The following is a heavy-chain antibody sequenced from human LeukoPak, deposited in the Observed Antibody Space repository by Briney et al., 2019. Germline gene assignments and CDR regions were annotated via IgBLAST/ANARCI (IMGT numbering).Heavy chain of an antibody. CDR1: GFTLSNHW. V-gene: IGHV3-7*01. CDR2: IKQDGTEK. CDR3: ARALGWDCSGGSCLDAFDI. J-gene: IGHJ3*02. D-gene: IGHD2-15*01. Sequence: GGSLRLSCAASGFTLSNHWMIWVRQAPGKGLECVANIKQDGTEKYYLDSVKGRFTISRDNAKNSLYLQMNSLRVEDTAVYYCARALGWDCSGGSCLDAFDIWGQGTMVTVSS.